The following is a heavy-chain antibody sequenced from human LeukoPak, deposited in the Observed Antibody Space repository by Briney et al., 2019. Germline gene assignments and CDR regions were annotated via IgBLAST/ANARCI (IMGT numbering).Heavy chain of an antibody. V-gene: IGHV3-21*01. J-gene: IGHJ4*02. CDR1: GFTFSTYT. Sequence: GGSLRLSCAAPGFTFSTYTMSWVRLAPGKGLEWVSSISSSGRYIYYADSVKGRFTISRDNAENSLSLQIISLRDEDTAVYSCARDPSEASHPYYFDFWGRGTLVTVSS. CDR3: ARDPSEASHPYYFDF. CDR2: ISSSGRYI.